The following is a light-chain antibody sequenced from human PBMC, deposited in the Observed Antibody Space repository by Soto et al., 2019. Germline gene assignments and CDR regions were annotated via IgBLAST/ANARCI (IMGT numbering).Light chain of an antibody. J-gene: IGKJ4*01. CDR2: DAS. CDR3: QQYDTWPLT. Sequence: EFVMTQSPATLSLSPGERATLSCRASQSVSSNLAWYQQTPGQAPRVVIYDASTRATVIPARFSGSGSGTEFTLTISSLQSEDFAVYYCQQYDTWPLTFGGGTKVDIK. V-gene: IGKV3-15*01. CDR1: QSVSSN.